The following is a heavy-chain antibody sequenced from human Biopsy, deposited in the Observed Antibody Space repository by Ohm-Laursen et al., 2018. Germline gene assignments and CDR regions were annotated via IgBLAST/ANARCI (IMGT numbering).Heavy chain of an antibody. CDR3: ARGPHSGSHSCFDY. D-gene: IGHD1-26*01. J-gene: IGHJ4*02. CDR1: GGTFINYA. V-gene: IGHV1-69*13. Sequence: ASVKVSCKASGGTFINYATSWVRQAPGQGLEWMGGIVPMFGTANYAQMFQGRVTISADESTSTSYMELSSLTTEDTAIYYCARGPHSGSHSCFDYWGRGTLVTVSS. CDR2: IVPMFGTA.